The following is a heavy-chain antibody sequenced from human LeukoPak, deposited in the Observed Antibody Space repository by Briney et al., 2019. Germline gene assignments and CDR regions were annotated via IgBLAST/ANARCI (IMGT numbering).Heavy chain of an antibody. D-gene: IGHD3-22*01. J-gene: IGHJ4*02. CDR2: IRGKAYGGTT. V-gene: IGHV3-49*03. CDR3: SRDSSGYSYYFDY. CDR1: GFIFGDYG. Sequence: GSLRPSCTASGFIFGDYGMSWFRQAPGKGLEWVGFIRGKAYGGTTEYAASVKGRFTISRDDSKSIAYLQMNSLKTEDTAVYYCSRDSSGYSYYFDYWGQGTLVTVSS.